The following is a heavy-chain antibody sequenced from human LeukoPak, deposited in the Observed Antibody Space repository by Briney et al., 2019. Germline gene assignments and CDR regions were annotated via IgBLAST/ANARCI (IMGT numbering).Heavy chain of an antibody. CDR1: GGSISSHY. Sequence: MPSETLSLTCTVSGGSISSHYWSWIRQPPGKGLEWIGYIYYSGSTNYNPSLKSRATISVDTSKNQFSLKLSSVTAADTAVYYCASTYSGYAFDYWGQGTLVTVSS. J-gene: IGHJ4*02. V-gene: IGHV4-59*08. CDR3: ASTYSGYAFDY. CDR2: IYYSGST. D-gene: IGHD5-12*01.